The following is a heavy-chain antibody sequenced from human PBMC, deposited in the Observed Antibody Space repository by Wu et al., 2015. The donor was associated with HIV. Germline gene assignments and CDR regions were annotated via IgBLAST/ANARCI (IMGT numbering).Heavy chain of an antibody. CDR2: IVPYNGKI. CDR1: GYTFKTYA. Sequence: QVQLVQSGAEVKKPGASVRVSCQASGYTFKTYAITWVRQAPGQGLEWMGWIVPYNGKIQYAQRFEGRVTMTTDTSRNTAYLELRSLRSDDTAVYYCARNLAISFWSEFYFDYWGQGTLVTVSP. D-gene: IGHD3-16*02. V-gene: IGHV1-18*01. J-gene: IGHJ4*02. CDR3: ARNLAISFWSEFYFDY.